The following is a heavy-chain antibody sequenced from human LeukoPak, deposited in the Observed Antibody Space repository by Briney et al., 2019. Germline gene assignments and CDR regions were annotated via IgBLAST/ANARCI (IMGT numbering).Heavy chain of an antibody. Sequence: PGGSLRLSCAASGFTFSSYWMHWVRQAPGKGLEWVAVISYDGSNKYYADSVKGRFTISRDNSKNTLYLQMNSLRAEDTAVYYCAREVIRVSLAAFDIWGQGTMVTVSS. CDR1: GFTFSSYW. D-gene: IGHD2-21*01. CDR3: AREVIRVSLAAFDI. J-gene: IGHJ3*02. CDR2: ISYDGSNK. V-gene: IGHV3-30-3*01.